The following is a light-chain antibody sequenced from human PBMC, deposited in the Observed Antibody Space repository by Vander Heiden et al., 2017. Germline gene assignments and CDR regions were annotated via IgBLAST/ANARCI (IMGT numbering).Light chain of an antibody. Sequence: QSMLTQPPSVSGAPGQRVTISCTGSSSDIGAGYDVHWYQPLPGAAPKLLIYGNINRPSGVPDRFSGSKSGTSVSLAITGLQAEDEADYYCQSYDSSLGGSVFGGGTKLTVL. J-gene: IGLJ2*01. CDR1: SSDIGAGYD. CDR2: GNI. CDR3: QSYDSSLGGSV. V-gene: IGLV1-40*01.